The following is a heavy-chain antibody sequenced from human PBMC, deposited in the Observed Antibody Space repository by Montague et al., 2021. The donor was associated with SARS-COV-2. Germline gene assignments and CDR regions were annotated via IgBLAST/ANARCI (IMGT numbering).Heavy chain of an antibody. Sequence: QSGAEVKKAGESLKISCMGSGYAFGMHWIGWVHQKPGKGLEWMGIIYPGDDDTKYSPAFQGQVTISADRSTKTAYLQWSSLKSSDTGMYFCARFATDITGPFDIWGQGTMVSVSS. CDR1: GYAFGMHW. D-gene: IGHD1-14*01. V-gene: IGHV5-51*07. CDR3: ARFATDITGPFDI. CDR2: IYPGDDDT. J-gene: IGHJ3*02.